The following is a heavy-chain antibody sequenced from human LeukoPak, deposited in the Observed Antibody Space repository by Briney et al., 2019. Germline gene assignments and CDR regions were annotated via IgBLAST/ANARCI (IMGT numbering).Heavy chain of an antibody. CDR3: ARVRGSLYDSSGHFDY. Sequence: GASVKVSCKASGGTLSSHGISWVRQAPGQGLEWMGWISAYNGNTNYAQKFQGRVTMTTDTSTSTAYLEVRSLRSDDTAVYYCARVRGSLYDSSGHFDYWGQGTLVTVSS. J-gene: IGHJ4*02. CDR2: ISAYNGNT. V-gene: IGHV1-18*01. D-gene: IGHD3-22*01. CDR1: GGTLSSHG.